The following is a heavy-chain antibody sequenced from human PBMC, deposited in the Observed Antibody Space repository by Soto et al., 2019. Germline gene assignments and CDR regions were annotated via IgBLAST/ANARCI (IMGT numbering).Heavy chain of an antibody. D-gene: IGHD2-21*01. J-gene: IGHJ6*03. CDR3: ARGPPREAAHGDWGWYMDV. Sequence: SETLSLTCTVSGGSISSYYWSWIRQPPGKGLEWIGYIYYSGSTNYNPSLKSRVTISVDTSKNQFSLKLSSVTAADTAVYYCARGPPREAAHGDWGWYMDVWGKGTTVTVSS. CDR2: IYYSGST. CDR1: GGSISSYY. V-gene: IGHV4-59*01.